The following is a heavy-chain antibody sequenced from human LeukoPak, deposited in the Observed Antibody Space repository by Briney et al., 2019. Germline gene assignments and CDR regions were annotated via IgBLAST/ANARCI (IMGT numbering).Heavy chain of an antibody. J-gene: IGHJ3*01. V-gene: IGHV1-18*01. CDR3: ARGEGVVVVTAIGP. Sequence: ASVKVSCKASGYTFTSYGIGWVRQAPGQGLEWMGWISAYNGNTNYAQKLQGRVTMTTDTSTCTAYMNLRSLRSDDTAVYYCARGEGVVVVTAIGPWGQGTMVTVSS. CDR2: ISAYNGNT. CDR1: GYTFTSYG. D-gene: IGHD2-21*02.